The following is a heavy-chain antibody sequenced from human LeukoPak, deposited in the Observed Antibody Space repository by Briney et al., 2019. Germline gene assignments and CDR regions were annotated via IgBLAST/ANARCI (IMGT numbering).Heavy chain of an antibody. V-gene: IGHV3-11*01. CDR3: AGDRNYYDSSGYYYSGAFDY. D-gene: IGHD3-22*01. CDR2: ISSSGSTI. Sequence: PGGSLRLSCAASGFTFSDYYMSWLRQAPGKGLEWVSYISSSGSTIYYADSVKGRFTISRDNAKNSLYLQMNSLRAEDTAVYYCAGDRNYYDSSGYYYSGAFDYWGQGTLVTVSS. CDR1: GFTFSDYY. J-gene: IGHJ4*02.